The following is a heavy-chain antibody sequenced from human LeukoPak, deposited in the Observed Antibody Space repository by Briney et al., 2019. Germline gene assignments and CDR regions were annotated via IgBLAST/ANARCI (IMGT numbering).Heavy chain of an antibody. Sequence: SETLSLTCTVSDDSITIYYWSWIRQPPGKGLEWIGYMHHNGEIEYNPSLKSRVTISMDTAKNQLSLKVRSVIAADTATYYCVRGKNGYNPWGQGTPVTVSS. CDR3: VRGKNGYNP. V-gene: IGHV4-59*01. D-gene: IGHD5-24*01. J-gene: IGHJ5*02. CDR1: DDSITIYY. CDR2: MHHNGEI.